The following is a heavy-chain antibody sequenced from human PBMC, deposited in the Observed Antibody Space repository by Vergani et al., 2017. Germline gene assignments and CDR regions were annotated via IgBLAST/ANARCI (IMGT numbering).Heavy chain of an antibody. CDR1: GGSINSHNYY. D-gene: IGHD2-15*01. CDR3: ARGSCLGGSCYKPLFDY. J-gene: IGHJ4*02. Sequence: QVQLQESGPGLVKPSQTLSLTCTVSGGSINSHNYYWSWIRQPAGKGLEWIGRIHTSGSTNYNPSLNSRVTMSEDTSKNQFSLYLTSVTAADTAVYFCARGSCLGGSCYKPLFDYWGQGILVTVSS. V-gene: IGHV4-61*02. CDR2: IHTSGST.